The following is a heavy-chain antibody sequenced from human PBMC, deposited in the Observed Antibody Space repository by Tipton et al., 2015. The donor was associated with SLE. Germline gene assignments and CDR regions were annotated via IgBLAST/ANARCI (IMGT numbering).Heavy chain of an antibody. CDR1: GGSFSGNY. CDR3: AREAEWKGGPLDH. J-gene: IGHJ5*02. CDR2: INNDGSAT. Sequence: GLVKPSETLSLTCTVFGGSFSGNYWIWIRQSPEKGLEWVSRINNDGSATHYADSVKGRFTISRDNAKNTVSLEVYSLRGEDTALYYCAREAEWKGGPLDHWGHGTLVTVSS. V-gene: IGHV3-74*01. D-gene: IGHD1-1*01.